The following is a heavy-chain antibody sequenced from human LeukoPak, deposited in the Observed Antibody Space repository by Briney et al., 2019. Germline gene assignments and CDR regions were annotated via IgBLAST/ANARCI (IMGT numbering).Heavy chain of an antibody. CDR2: ISSRSSYI. CDR3: ARDLGVGPTNRPFDY. V-gene: IGHV3-21*01. Sequence: PGGSLRLSCAASGFTFSSYSMNWVRQAPGKGLEWVSSISSRSSYIYYADSVKGRFTISRDNAKNSLYLQMNSLRVEDTAVYYCARDLGVGPTNRPFDYWGQGTLVTVSS. J-gene: IGHJ4*02. CDR1: GFTFSSYS. D-gene: IGHD1-26*01.